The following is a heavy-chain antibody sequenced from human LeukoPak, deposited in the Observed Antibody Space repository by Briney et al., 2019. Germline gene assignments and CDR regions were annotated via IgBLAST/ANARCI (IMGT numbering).Heavy chain of an antibody. J-gene: IGHJ4*02. CDR1: RFTFSSYA. CDR3: AKGGSRDYYDSSGYQYGYYFDY. CDR2: ISGSGGST. Sequence: GGSLRLSCAASRFTFSSYAMSWVRQAPGKGLEWVSAISGSGGSTYYADSVKGRFTISRDNSKNTLYLQMNSLRAEDTAVYYCAKGGSRDYYDSSGYQYGYYFDYWGQGTLVTVSS. V-gene: IGHV3-23*01. D-gene: IGHD3-22*01.